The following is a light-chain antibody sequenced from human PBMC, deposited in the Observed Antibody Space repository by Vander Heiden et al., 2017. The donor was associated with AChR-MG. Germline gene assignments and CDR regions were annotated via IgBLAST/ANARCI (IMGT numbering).Light chain of an antibody. CDR2: AAS. CDR3: QQSDSTSWT. V-gene: IGKV1-39*01. J-gene: IGKJ1*01. Sequence: EIQMTQSPSSLSASVGDRVTLTCRTSQSISSYLNWYQQKPGKAPKLLIYAASSLQSGVPSRFSGSGSGTDFTLTISSLQPEDFATYYCQQSDSTSWTFGQGTKVEIK. CDR1: QSISSY.